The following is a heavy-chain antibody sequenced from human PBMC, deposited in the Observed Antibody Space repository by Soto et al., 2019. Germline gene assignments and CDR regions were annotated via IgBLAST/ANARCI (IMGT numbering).Heavy chain of an antibody. D-gene: IGHD5-18*01. J-gene: IGHJ6*02. Sequence: GGSLRLSCAASGFTFSNAWMNWVRQAPGKGLEWVGRIKSKTVGGTTDYAATGKGRFTISRDDSKNTLYLQMNSLKTEDTAVYYCTTVKAAMAKYYYGMDVWGQGTTVTVSS. CDR2: IKSKTVGGTT. V-gene: IGHV3-15*07. CDR1: GFTFSNAW. CDR3: TTVKAAMAKYYYGMDV.